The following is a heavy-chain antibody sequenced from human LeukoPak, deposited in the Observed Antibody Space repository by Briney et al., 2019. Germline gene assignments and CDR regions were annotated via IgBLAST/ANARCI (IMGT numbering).Heavy chain of an antibody. D-gene: IGHD1-26*01. CDR3: ARLSVIVGAALEYYYYYMDV. J-gene: IGHJ6*03. CDR2: IYYSGST. V-gene: IGHV4-39*07. CDR1: GGSISSSSYY. Sequence: PSETLSLTCTVSGGSISSSSYYWGWIRQPPGKGLEWTGSIYYSGSTYYNPSLKSRVTISADKSKNQVSLKLTSVTAADTAVYYCARLSVIVGAALEYYYYYMDVWGQGTTVTVSS.